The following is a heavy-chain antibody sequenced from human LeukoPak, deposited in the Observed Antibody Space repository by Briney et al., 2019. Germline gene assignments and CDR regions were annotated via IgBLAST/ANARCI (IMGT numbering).Heavy chain of an antibody. CDR3: ARLASSSWPLYFYYGMDV. Sequence: GASVNVSCKASGYTFTSYEINCVRQATGQGLEWMGWMNPNNGNTGYAQKFQGRVTMTRSTSISTAYMELSSLRSEDTAVYYCARLASSSWPLYFYYGMDVWGQGTTVTVSS. CDR2: MNPNNGNT. V-gene: IGHV1-8*01. CDR1: GYTFTSYE. D-gene: IGHD6-13*01. J-gene: IGHJ6*02.